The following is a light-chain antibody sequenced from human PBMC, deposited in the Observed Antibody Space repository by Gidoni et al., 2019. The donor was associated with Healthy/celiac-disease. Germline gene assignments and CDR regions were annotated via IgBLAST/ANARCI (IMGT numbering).Light chain of an antibody. CDR1: SSDVGGYNY. V-gene: IGLV2-8*01. Sequence: QSALTQPPSASGSPGQSVTISCTGTSSDVGGYNYVSWYQQHPGKAPKLMIYEVSKRPSGVPDRFSGSKSGKPASLTVPGLQAEDEADYYCSSYAGSNNFVVFGGGTKLTVL. CDR2: EVS. CDR3: SSYAGSNNFVV. J-gene: IGLJ2*01.